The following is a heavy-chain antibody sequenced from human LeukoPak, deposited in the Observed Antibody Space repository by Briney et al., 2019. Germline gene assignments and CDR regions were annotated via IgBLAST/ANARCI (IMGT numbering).Heavy chain of an antibody. D-gene: IGHD6-19*01. CDR1: GYTFTSYA. J-gene: IGHJ4*02. CDR3: AREGSGADY. Sequence: ASVTVSCKASGYTFTSYAMHWVRQAPGQRLECMGWINTGNGNTKYSQKLQGRVTMTTDTSTSTAYMELRSLRSDDTAVYYCAREGSGADYWGQGTLVTVSS. V-gene: IGHV1-3*04. CDR2: INTGNGNT.